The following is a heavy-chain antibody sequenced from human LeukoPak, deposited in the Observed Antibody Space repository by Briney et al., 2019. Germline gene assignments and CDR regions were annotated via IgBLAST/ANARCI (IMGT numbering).Heavy chain of an antibody. V-gene: IGHV5-51*01. Sequence: GESLKISCKGSGYSFTSYWIGWVRQMPGKGLEWMGAIYPGDSDTRYSPSFQGQVTISADKSISTAYLQWSSLRASDTAMYYCARQKKYSTSWYLDYWGQGTLVTVSP. CDR2: IYPGDSDT. J-gene: IGHJ4*02. CDR1: GYSFTSYW. CDR3: ARQKKYSTSWYLDY. D-gene: IGHD6-13*01.